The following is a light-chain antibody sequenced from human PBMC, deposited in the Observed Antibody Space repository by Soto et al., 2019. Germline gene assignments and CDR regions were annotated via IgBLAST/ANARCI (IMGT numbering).Light chain of an antibody. CDR1: NSVLGGYKS. CDR2: EVI. V-gene: IGLV2-14*03. Sequence: QSALTQPASVSGSPGHSITISCTGTNSVLGGYKSVSWYQQHPGKAPKLIIYEVINRPSGVSNRFSGSKSGDTASLTISGLQAEDEADYYCSSYTDSSTVFGTGTKVTVL. J-gene: IGLJ1*01. CDR3: SSYTDSSTV.